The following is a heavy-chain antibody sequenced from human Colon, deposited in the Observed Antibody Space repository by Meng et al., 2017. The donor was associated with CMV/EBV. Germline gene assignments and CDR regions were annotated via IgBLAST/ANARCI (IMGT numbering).Heavy chain of an antibody. D-gene: IGHD3-3*01. CDR3: AREHHYYDFWSGGGEVGMDD. CDR1: GFTFSSYS. Sequence: GESLKISCAASGFTFSSYSMNWVRQAPGKGLEWVSYISSSSSTIYYADSVKGRFTISRDNAKNSLYLQMNSLRAEDTAVYYCAREHHYYDFWSGGGEVGMDDWGQGTTVTVSS. J-gene: IGHJ6*02. V-gene: IGHV3-48*04. CDR2: ISSSSSTI.